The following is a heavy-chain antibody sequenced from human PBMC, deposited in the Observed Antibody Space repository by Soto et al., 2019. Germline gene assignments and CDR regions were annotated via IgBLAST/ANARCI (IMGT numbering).Heavy chain of an antibody. D-gene: IGHD2-21*02. J-gene: IGHJ4*02. CDR2: IIPIFGTA. CDR3: SRFRKVTFDD. V-gene: IGHV1-69*13. CDR1: GGTFISYA. Sequence: ASVKVSCKASGGTFISYAIRWVRQAPGQGLEWMGGIIPIFGTANYAQKFQGTVTITADESTSTAYMELSSLRSEDKAVYYCSRFRKVTFDDWGQGTLVTVSS.